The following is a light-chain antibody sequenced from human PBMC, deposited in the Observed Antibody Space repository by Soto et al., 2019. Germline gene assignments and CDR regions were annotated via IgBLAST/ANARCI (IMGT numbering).Light chain of an antibody. CDR3: ETWDSNSVL. CDR1: SGHSSYT. V-gene: IGLV4-60*02. CDR2: LEDTGSY. J-gene: IGLJ2*01. Sequence: QTVVTQSSSASTSLGSSVKLTCTLSSGHSSYTIAWHQQKPGKAPRYLMKLEDTGSYNKESGVPDRFSGSSSGADRYLTISNLQFEDEADYYCETWDSNSVLFGGGTKVTVL.